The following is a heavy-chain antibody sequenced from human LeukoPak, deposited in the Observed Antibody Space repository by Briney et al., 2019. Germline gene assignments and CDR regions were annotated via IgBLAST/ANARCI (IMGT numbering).Heavy chain of an antibody. CDR3: AKGETYYYDSSGYYNWFDP. CDR1: GFTVDDYA. V-gene: IGHV3-9*01. D-gene: IGHD3-22*01. CDR2: ISWNSGSI. Sequence: ESGGSLRRSCAASGFTVDDYAMHWVRQAPGKGLEWVSGISWNSGSICYADSVKGRFTISRDNAKNSLYLQMNSLRAEDTALYYCAKGETYYYDSSGYYNWFDPWGQGTLVTVSS. J-gene: IGHJ5*02.